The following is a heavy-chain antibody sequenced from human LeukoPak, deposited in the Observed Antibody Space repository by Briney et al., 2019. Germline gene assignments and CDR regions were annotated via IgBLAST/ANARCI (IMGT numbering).Heavy chain of an antibody. J-gene: IGHJ4*02. Sequence: GRSLRLSCAASGFTFSSYSMNWVRQAPGKGREGVSSISSSSSYIYYADSVKGPFTISRDNAKNSLYLQMNSLRAEDTAVYYCARGSGSYYNLLFAYWGQGTLVTVSS. CDR3: ARGSGSYYNLLFAY. D-gene: IGHD3-10*01. V-gene: IGHV3-21*01. CDR2: ISSSSSYI. CDR1: GFTFSSYS.